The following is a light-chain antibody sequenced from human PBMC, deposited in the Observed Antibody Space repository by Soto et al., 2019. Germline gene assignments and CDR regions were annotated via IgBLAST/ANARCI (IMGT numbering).Light chain of an antibody. V-gene: IGKV3-15*01. CDR1: QSVSSN. J-gene: IGKJ3*01. Sequence: EIVMTQSPATLSVSPGERATLSCRASQSVSSNLAWYQQKPGQAPRLLIYDASTRATGIPARFSGSGSGTEFTLTISSLQSEDFGVYYCQQYNNWPVTFGPATKVDIK. CDR2: DAS. CDR3: QQYNNWPVT.